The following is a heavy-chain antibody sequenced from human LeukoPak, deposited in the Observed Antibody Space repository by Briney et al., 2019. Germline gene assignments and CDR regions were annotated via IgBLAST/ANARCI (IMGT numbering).Heavy chain of an antibody. Sequence: GGSLRLSCAASGFTFSSYAMSWVRQAPGKGPEWVSAISGSGGSTYYADSVKGRFTISRDNSKNTLYLQMNSLRAEDTAVYYCAKSARWLQFIGYYFDYWGQGTLVTVSS. V-gene: IGHV3-23*01. J-gene: IGHJ4*02. D-gene: IGHD5-24*01. CDR2: ISGSGGST. CDR1: GFTFSSYA. CDR3: AKSARWLQFIGYYFDY.